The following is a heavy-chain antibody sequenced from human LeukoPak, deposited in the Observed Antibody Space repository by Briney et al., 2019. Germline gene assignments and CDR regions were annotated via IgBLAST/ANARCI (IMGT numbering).Heavy chain of an antibody. J-gene: IGHJ4*01. CDR2: INGDGSRI. V-gene: IGHV3-74*01. CDR1: GLTFSSHW. D-gene: IGHD3-16*01. CDR3: ARDALGGRTKFDS. Sequence: TGGSLRLSCVASGLTFSSHWMHWVRQVPGKGLMWVSRINGDGSRIHYGDSVKGRFTISRDNAKNTLYLQMTSLRGDDTAIYFCARDALGGRTKFDSWGHGSLVTVSS.